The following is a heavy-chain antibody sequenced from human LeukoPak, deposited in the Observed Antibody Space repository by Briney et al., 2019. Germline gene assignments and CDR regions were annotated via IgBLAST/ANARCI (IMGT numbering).Heavy chain of an antibody. D-gene: IGHD3-22*01. J-gene: IGHJ3*02. V-gene: IGHV3-23*01. CDR1: GFTFNSYA. CDR2: ISGSGGSS. Sequence: AGSLRLSCAASGFTFNSYALSWVRQAPGQGLEWVSAISGSGGSSYYADSVKGRFTISRDNSKNTLYLQMNSLRAEDTAVYYCAKCYYDSSGYYFGAFDIWGQGTMVTVSS. CDR3: AKCYYDSSGYYFGAFDI.